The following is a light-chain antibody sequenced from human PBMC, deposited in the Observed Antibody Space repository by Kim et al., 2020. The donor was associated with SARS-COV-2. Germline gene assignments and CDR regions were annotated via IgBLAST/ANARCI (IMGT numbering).Light chain of an antibody. CDR1: QDISNY. CDR3: QQYDNLSEFT. CDR2: DAS. Sequence: DIQMTQSPSSLSASVGDRVTITCQASQDISNYLNWYQQKPGKAPKLLIYDASNLETGVPSRFSGSGSGTDFTFTISSLQPEDIATYYCQQYDNLSEFTFGPGTKVDIK. V-gene: IGKV1-33*01. J-gene: IGKJ3*01.